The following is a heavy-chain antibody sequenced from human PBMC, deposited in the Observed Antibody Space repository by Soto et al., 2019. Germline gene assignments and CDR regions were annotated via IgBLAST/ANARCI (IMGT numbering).Heavy chain of an antibody. J-gene: IGHJ3*01. CDR3: AKNGDFDYDAFDV. D-gene: IGHD3-16*01. CDR2: ITGNSARI. CDR1: DSTIRRYA. V-gene: IGHV3-23*01. Sequence: EVQLLQSGGGVVQPGGSLRLSCAASDSTIRRYAMSWVRQAPGKGLEWVSGITGNSARIYYADSVRGRFTISRDNSKNTLYLQMDILRAEDTAIYYCAKNGDFDYDAFDVWGQGTVVTVSS.